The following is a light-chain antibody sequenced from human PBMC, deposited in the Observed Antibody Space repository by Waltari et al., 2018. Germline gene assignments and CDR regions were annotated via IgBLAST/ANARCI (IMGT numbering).Light chain of an antibody. Sequence: QSALTQPASVSGSPGQSITLSCTGSRIDVESYNLVSWYQQNPGKAPKLIIYEVNKLPSGVSYRFSGSKSGNTASLTISGLQADDEADYYCCSYAGTSIYVFGTGTKVTV. CDR3: CSYAGTSIYV. J-gene: IGLJ1*01. CDR1: RIDVESYNL. V-gene: IGLV2-23*02. CDR2: EVN.